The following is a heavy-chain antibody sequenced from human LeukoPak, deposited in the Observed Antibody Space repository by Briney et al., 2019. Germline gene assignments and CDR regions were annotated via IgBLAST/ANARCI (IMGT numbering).Heavy chain of an antibody. V-gene: IGHV3-23*01. CDR2: ISGSGGNT. D-gene: IGHD2-2*01. CDR3: AKGKHQLLYYFDY. Sequence: GGSLRLSCAASGFTFDDYAMHWVRQAPGKGLEWVSTISGSGGNTYCADSVKGRFTISRDNSKNTLYLQMNSLRAEDTAVYYCAKGKHQLLYYFDYWGQGTLVTVSS. CDR1: GFTFDDYA. J-gene: IGHJ4*02.